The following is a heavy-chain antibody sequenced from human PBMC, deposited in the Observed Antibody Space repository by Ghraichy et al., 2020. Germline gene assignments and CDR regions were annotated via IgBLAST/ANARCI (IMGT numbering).Heavy chain of an antibody. CDR3: ASGGEDAFDI. V-gene: IGHV3-21*01. D-gene: IGHD3-16*01. J-gene: IGHJ3*02. CDR2: ISSSSSYI. CDR1: GFTFSSYS. Sequence: GESLNISCAASGFTFSSYSMNWVRQAPGKGLEWVSSISSSSSYIYYADSVKGRFTISRDNAKNSLYLQMNSLRAEDTAVYYCASGGEDAFDIWGQGTMVTVSS.